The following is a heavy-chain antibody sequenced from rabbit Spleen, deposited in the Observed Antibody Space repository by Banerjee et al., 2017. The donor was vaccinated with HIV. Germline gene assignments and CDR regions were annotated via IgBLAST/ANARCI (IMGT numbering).Heavy chain of an antibody. D-gene: IGHD6-1*01. Sequence: QLVESGGGLVKPGASLTLTCTASGFSFSSSYYMSWVRQAPGKGLEWIGYIDLVFGSTYYANWVNGQFTISSHNAQNTLYLQLNSLTAADTATYFCARGPPYAGYAGYGYVYLNLWGPGTLVTVS. J-gene: IGHJ4*01. CDR2: IDLVFGST. CDR3: ARGPPYAGYAGYGYVYLNL. V-gene: IGHV1S7*01. CDR1: GFSFSSSYY.